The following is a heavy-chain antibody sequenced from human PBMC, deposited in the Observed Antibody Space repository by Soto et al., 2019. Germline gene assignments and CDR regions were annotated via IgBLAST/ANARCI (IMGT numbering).Heavy chain of an antibody. D-gene: IGHD3-22*01. CDR3: ARDPDSSGYYYFDY. CDR1: GFTFSSYA. V-gene: IGHV3-64*01. CDR2: ISSYGGST. Sequence: EVQLVESGGGLVQPGGSLRLSCAASGFTFSSYAMHWVRQAPGKGLEYVSAISSYGGSTYYANSVKGRFTISRVNSKNTLYLQMGSLRAEDMAVYYCARDPDSSGYYYFDYWGQGPLVNVSS. J-gene: IGHJ4*02.